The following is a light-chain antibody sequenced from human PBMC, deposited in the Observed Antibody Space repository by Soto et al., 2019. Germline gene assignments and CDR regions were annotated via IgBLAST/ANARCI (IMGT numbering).Light chain of an antibody. Sequence: VGTQSPLSLPVTLGQAASISCRSSQSLVHRDGNTYLSWFYQRTGQSPRRLIYKVSTRGSGVPDRFSGSGSGTDFTLKISRVEAADVGVYYCMQGTQWPPITFGQGTRLEI. CDR2: KVS. J-gene: IGKJ5*01. V-gene: IGKV2-30*02. CDR3: MQGTQWPPIT. CDR1: QSLVHRDGNTY.